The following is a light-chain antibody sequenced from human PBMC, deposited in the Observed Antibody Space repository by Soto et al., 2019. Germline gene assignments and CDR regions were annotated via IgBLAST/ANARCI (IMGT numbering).Light chain of an antibody. J-gene: IGKJ5*01. V-gene: IGKV3-20*01. CDR2: GAS. Sequence: EIVLTQSPGTLSLSPGERATLSCWASQSVSFSYLAWYQQKPGQAPRLLIYGASSRAAGIPNRFSGSGSGTDFTLTISRLEPEDFAVYYCQQYNNWPLLTFGQGTRLEI. CDR1: QSVSFSY. CDR3: QQYNNWPLLT.